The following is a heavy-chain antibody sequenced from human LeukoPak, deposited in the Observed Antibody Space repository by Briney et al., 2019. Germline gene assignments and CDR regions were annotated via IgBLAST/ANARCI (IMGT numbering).Heavy chain of an antibody. D-gene: IGHD2/OR15-2a*01. Sequence: SETLSLTCPVYGGSFSGYYWSWIRQPPGKGLEWIGEINHSGSTNYNPSLKSRVTISVDTSKNQFSLKLSSVTAADTAVYYCARGSRFYGSLGYWGQGTLVTVSS. J-gene: IGHJ4*02. CDR1: GGSFSGYY. CDR2: INHSGST. CDR3: ARGSRFYGSLGY. V-gene: IGHV4-34*01.